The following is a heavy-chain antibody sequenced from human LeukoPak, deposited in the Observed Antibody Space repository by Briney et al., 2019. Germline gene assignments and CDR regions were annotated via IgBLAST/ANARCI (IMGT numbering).Heavy chain of an antibody. CDR2: ISGSGGST. Sequence: GGSLRLSCAASGFTFSSYAMSWVRQAPGKGLEWVSAISGSGGSTYYADSVKGRFTISRDNSKNTLYLQMNSLRAEDTAVYYCAKDGVVVVPAAGATYYFDYWGQGTLVTVSS. J-gene: IGHJ4*02. CDR1: GFTFSSYA. CDR3: AKDGVVVVPAAGATYYFDY. V-gene: IGHV3-23*01. D-gene: IGHD2-2*01.